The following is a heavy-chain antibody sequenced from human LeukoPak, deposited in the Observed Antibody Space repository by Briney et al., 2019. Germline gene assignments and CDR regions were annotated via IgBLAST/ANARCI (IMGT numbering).Heavy chain of an antibody. V-gene: IGHV3-30*02. CDR3: AKAPRYNWIRLDY. J-gene: IGHJ4*02. CDR2: IRYDGSNK. D-gene: IGHD1-20*01. Sequence: IRYDGSNKYYADSVKGRFTISRDNSKNTLYLQMNSLRAEDTAVYYCAKAPRYNWIRLDYWGQGTLVTVSS.